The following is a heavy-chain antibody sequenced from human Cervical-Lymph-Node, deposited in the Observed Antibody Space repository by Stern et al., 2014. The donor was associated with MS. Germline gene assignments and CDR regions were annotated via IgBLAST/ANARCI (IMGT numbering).Heavy chain of an antibody. V-gene: IGHV1-69-2*01. J-gene: IGHJ5*02. CDR3: ATKAFQS. CDR1: GYTYTYYY. CDR2: ADPNDGQS. Sequence: VQLVQSGTEVKKPGGTVKISCKSSGYTYTYYYVHWVKQAPGKGLEWMGLADPNDGQSLHADPFRDRVKITADTSIETSYMELTNLRSEDTAMYFCATKAFQSWGQGTLVTVSS. D-gene: IGHD2/OR15-2a*01.